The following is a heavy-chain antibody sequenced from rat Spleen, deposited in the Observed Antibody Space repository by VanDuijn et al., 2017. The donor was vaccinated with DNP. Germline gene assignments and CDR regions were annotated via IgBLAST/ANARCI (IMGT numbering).Heavy chain of an antibody. D-gene: IGHD1-4*01. V-gene: IGHV3-3*01. CDR3: ARWPGYNPPYAMDA. CDR2: VNSAGST. CDR1: GYPITSSYR. J-gene: IGHJ4*01. Sequence: EVQLQESGPGLLKPSQSLSLTCSVTGYPITSSYRWNWIRKFPGNKLEWMGSVNSAGSTNYNPSLKSRISITRDTSKNQLFLQVNSVTTEDTATYYCARWPGYNPPYAMDAWGQGTSVTVSS.